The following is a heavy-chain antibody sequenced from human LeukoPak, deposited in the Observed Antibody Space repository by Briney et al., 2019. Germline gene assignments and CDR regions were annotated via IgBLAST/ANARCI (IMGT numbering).Heavy chain of an antibody. Sequence: PGRSLRLSCAASGFSFSSYGIHWVRQAPGKGLEWVAVISYDGSNKYYADSVKGRFTISRDNSKNTLYLQMNSLRAEDTAVYYCAKAEDSSSWRGLLGRDYYYGMDVWGQGTTVTVSS. J-gene: IGHJ6*02. D-gene: IGHD6-13*01. CDR3: AKAEDSSSWRGLLGRDYYYGMDV. V-gene: IGHV3-30*18. CDR1: GFSFSSYG. CDR2: ISYDGSNK.